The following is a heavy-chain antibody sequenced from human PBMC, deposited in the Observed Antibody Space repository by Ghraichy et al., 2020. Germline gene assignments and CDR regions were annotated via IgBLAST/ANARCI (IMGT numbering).Heavy chain of an antibody. D-gene: IGHD3-10*01. CDR3: ARNVVSGSYSCGHHYFDP. J-gene: IGHJ5*02. V-gene: IGHV3-33*02. Sequence: GGSLRLSCAASGFTFTNNAMHWVRQAPGKGLEWVAIIWYDGTKAYYADSAKGRFTIPRDDSQNTVFLQMNSLRAEDTAVYYCARNVVSGSYSCGHHYFDPWGQGTLVTVSS. CDR1: GFTFTNNA. CDR2: IWYDGTKA.